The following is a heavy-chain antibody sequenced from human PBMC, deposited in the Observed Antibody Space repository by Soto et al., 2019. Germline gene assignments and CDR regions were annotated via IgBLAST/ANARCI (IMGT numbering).Heavy chain of an antibody. CDR1: GASISSSY. D-gene: IGHD3-16*01. V-gene: IGHV4-59*01. J-gene: IGHJ4*02. CDR3: ARGGNRYNNVASGVGGFDY. Sequence: SETLSLTCTVSGASISSSYWSWIRQSPERGLEWIAYVYHTGATNYNPSLKSRVTISLDTSKGQFSLNLTSLTTADTAVYFCARGGNRYNNVASGVGGFDYWGQGSLVTVSS. CDR2: VYHTGAT.